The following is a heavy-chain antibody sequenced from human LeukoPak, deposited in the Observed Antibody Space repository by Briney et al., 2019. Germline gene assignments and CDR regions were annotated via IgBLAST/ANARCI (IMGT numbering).Heavy chain of an antibody. CDR2: TYYRSTWYN. D-gene: IGHD2-2*01. CDR3: ARRLTQYDCFDP. Sequence: SQTLSLTCAISRDSVSSNSVTWNWIRQSPSRGLEWLGRTYYRSTWYNDYAVSVRGRIAVNPDTSKNQFSLHLNSVTPEDTAVYYCARRLTQYDCFDPWGQGILVTVSS. J-gene: IGHJ5*02. CDR1: RDSVSSNSVT. V-gene: IGHV6-1*01.